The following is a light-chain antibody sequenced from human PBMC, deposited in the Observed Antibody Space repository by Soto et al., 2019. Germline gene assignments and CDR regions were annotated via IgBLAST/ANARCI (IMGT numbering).Light chain of an antibody. CDR1: SSDVGGYNY. CDR2: EVS. CDR3: SSYASSSTS. Sequence: QSALTQPASVSGSPGQSITISCTGTSSDVGGYNYVPWYQQHPGKAPKLMIYEVSNRPSGVSHRFSGSKSGNTASLTISGLQAEDEADYYCSSYASSSTSFGTGTKVTVL. J-gene: IGLJ1*01. V-gene: IGLV2-14*03.